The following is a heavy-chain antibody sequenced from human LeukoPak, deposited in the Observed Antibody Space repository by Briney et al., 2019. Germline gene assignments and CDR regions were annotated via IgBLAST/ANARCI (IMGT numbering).Heavy chain of an antibody. Sequence: ASVKVSCKASGYTFTSYGISWVRQAPGQGLEWMGWISAYNGNTNYAQKLQGRVTMTTDTSTSTAYMELRSLRSDDTAVYYCARESYCSSTSCYSDYYYYGMDVWGQGTTVTVPS. CDR2: ISAYNGNT. D-gene: IGHD2-2*01. CDR3: ARESYCSSTSCYSDYYYYGMDV. V-gene: IGHV1-18*01. J-gene: IGHJ6*02. CDR1: GYTFTSYG.